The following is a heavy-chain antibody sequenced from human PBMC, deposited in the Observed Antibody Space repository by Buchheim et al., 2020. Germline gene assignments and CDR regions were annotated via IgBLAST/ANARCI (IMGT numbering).Heavy chain of an antibody. D-gene: IGHD5-24*01. Sequence: QVQLRQWGAGLLKPSETLSLTCAVYGGSFSGYYWSWIRQPPGKGLEWIGEINHSGSTNYNPSLKSRVTISVDTSKNQFSLKLSSVTAADTAVYYCARARRDGYNYKLPDYGMDVWGQGTT. CDR3: ARARRDGYNYKLPDYGMDV. CDR1: GGSFSGYY. J-gene: IGHJ6*02. V-gene: IGHV4-34*01. CDR2: INHSGST.